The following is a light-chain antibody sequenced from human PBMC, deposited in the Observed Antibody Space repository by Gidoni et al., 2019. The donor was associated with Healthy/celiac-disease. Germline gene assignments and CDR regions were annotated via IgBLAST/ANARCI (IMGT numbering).Light chain of an antibody. CDR2: GAS. CDR1: QSVSSSY. V-gene: IGKV3-20*01. J-gene: IGKJ1*01. CDR3: QQYGSSLWT. Sequence: EIVLTQSPGTLPLSPGERATLSCRASQSVSSSYLAWYQQKPGQAPRLLIYGASSRATGIPDRFSCSGSGTDFTLTISRLEPEDFAVYYCQQYGSSLWTFXQXTKVEIQ.